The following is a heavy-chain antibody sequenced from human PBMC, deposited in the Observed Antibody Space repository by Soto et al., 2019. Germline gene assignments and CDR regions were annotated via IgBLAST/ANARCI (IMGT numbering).Heavy chain of an antibody. CDR3: ARDASDIVVVPAAHFDY. Sequence: QVQLVESGGGVVQPGRSLRLSCAASGFTFSSYAMHWVRQAPGKGLEWVAVISYDGSNKYYADSVKGRFTISRDNSKNTLYLQMNGLRAVDTAVYYCARDASDIVVVPAAHFDYWGQGTLVTVSS. CDR2: ISYDGSNK. CDR1: GFTFSSYA. V-gene: IGHV3-30-3*01. J-gene: IGHJ4*02. D-gene: IGHD2-2*01.